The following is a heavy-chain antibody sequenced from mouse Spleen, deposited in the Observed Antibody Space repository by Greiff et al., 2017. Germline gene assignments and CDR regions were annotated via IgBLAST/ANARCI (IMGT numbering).Heavy chain of an antibody. CDR1: GFTFSSYA. CDR2: ISSGGSYT. D-gene: IGHD2-1*01. Sequence: EVKLVESGGGLVKPGGSLKLSCAASGFTFSSYAMSWVRQTPEKRLEWVATISSGGSYTYYPDSVKGRFTISRDNAKNTLYLQMSSLRSEDTAMYYCARLGLYGNPYYFDYWGQGTTLTVSS. CDR3: ARLGLYGNPYYFDY. J-gene: IGHJ2*01. V-gene: IGHV5-9-1*01.